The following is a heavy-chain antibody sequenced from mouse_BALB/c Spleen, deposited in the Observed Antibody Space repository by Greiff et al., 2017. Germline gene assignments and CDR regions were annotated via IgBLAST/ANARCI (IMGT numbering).Heavy chain of an antibody. CDR3: AKGHDVYYAMDY. CDR2: IYPGDGDT. V-gene: IGHV1-87*01. CDR1: GYTFTSYW. D-gene: IGHD2-2*01. J-gene: IGHJ4*01. Sequence: VQLQESGAELARPGASVKLSCKASGYTFTSYWMQWVKQRPGQGLEWIGAIYPGDGDTRYTQKFKGKATLTADKSSSTAYMQLSSLASEDSAVYYCAKGHDVYYAMDYWGQGTSVTVSS.